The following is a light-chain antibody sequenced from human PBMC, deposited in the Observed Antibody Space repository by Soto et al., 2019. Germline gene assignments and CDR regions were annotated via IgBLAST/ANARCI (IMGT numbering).Light chain of an antibody. Sequence: IQLTQSPSSVSASVGDRVTITCRASQDIVAYLAWYQHKPGRAPELLIRAASTLQSGVPSRFSGSGSGTDFTLTINSLQPEDFATCYCQQAYSFPITFGHGTRLEIK. CDR3: QQAYSFPIT. CDR1: QDIVAY. J-gene: IGKJ5*01. V-gene: IGKV1D-12*01. CDR2: AAS.